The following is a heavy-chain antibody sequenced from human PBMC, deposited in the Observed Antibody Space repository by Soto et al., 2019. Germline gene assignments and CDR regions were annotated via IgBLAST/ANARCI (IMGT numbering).Heavy chain of an antibody. Sequence: EVQLLESGGGLVQPGGSLRLSCAASGFTFSSYAMSWVRQAPGKGLEWVSAISGRGGSTYYADSVKGRFTISRDNSKKTLDLQMNSLRAEDTVVYYCAKGGPYYYDSSGYYDYWGQVTLVTVSS. CDR1: GFTFSSYA. CDR3: AKGGPYYYDSSGYYDY. J-gene: IGHJ4*02. D-gene: IGHD3-22*01. CDR2: ISGRGGST. V-gene: IGHV3-23*01.